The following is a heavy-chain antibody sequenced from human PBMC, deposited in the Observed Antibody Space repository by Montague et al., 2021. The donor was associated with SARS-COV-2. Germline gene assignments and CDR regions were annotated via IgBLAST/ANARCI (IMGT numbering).Heavy chain of an antibody. CDR3: ARHLAISGPAAVSDY. J-gene: IGHJ4*02. CDR2: IHYSGIT. Sequence: SDTLSLTCTVSGDSISSGYFYWAWIRQPPGKGLEWVGTIHYSGITYYNPSLKSRVTISVDTSRNQFSRKLSSVTAADTAIYYCARHLAISGPAAVSDYWGQGTLVTVSS. CDR1: GDSISSGYFY. D-gene: IGHD2-2*01. V-gene: IGHV4-39*01.